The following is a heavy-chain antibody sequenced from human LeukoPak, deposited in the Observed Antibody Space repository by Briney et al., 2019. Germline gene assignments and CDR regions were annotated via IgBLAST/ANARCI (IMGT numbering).Heavy chain of an antibody. Sequence: SETLSLTCTVSGGSISSYYWSWIRQPPGKGLEWIGYIYYSGSTNYNPSLKSRVTISVDTSKNQFSLKLSSVTAADTAVYYCAREGPAYYYYYMDVRGKGTTVTVSS. V-gene: IGHV4-59*01. CDR2: IYYSGST. J-gene: IGHJ6*03. CDR1: GGSISSYY. CDR3: AREGPAYYYYYMDV.